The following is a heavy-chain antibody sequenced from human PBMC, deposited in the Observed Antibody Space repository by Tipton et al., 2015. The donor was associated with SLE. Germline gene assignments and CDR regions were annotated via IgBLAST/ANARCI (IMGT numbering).Heavy chain of an antibody. CDR2: IYTSGST. CDR3: ARAIAYQQLAPMDV. V-gene: IGHV4-61*02. D-gene: IGHD6-13*01. J-gene: IGHJ6*03. CDR1: GGSISSGSYY. Sequence: LRLFCTVSGGSISSGSYYWSWIRQPAGKGLEWIGRIYTSGSTNYNPSLKSRVTISVDTSKNQFSLKLSSVTAADTAVYYCARAIAYQQLAPMDVWGKGTTVTVSS.